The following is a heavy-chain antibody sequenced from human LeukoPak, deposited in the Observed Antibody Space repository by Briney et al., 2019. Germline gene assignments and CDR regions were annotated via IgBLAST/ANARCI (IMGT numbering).Heavy chain of an antibody. J-gene: IGHJ4*02. V-gene: IGHV1-46*01. CDR1: GYTFTNYY. CDR3: ARGGGSSSAWPLDY. CDR2: INPSGGAT. Sequence: ASAKVSCKASGYTFTNYYIHWVRQAPGQGLEWMGIINPSGGATDYAQKFQGRITMTRDTSTRTVYMELSSLRSEDAAVYYCARGGGSSSAWPLDYWGQGTLVTVSS. D-gene: IGHD6-6*01.